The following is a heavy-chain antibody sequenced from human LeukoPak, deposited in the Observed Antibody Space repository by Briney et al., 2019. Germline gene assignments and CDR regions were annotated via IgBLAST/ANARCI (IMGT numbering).Heavy chain of an antibody. D-gene: IGHD3-22*01. V-gene: IGHV3-73*01. CDR1: GFSSTGSA. CDR2: IRSKASTYAT. J-gene: IGHJ4*02. CDR3: ASRGYSSGYDYPFDY. Sequence: GGSLKLSCAASGFSSTGSAMHCGRQAPGKGPEWVGRIRSKASTYATVYPASVKGRFTISRADSKNTAYMQMNSLNTEDTAVYDCASRGYSSGYDYPFDYWGQGTQVTVSS.